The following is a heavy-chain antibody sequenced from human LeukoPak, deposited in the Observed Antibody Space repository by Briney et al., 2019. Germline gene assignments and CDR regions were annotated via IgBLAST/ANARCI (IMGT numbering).Heavy chain of an antibody. J-gene: IGHJ4*02. D-gene: IGHD3-3*01. V-gene: IGHV4-34*01. Sequence: SESLSLTCAVDGGSFSGYYWSWISQLRGKGLGWIGAIKHRGCTNYNPSPKSRVTISVDTSKNQFSLKLSSVTAADTAVYYCARGITEWLLYVRRDRHFDYWGQGTLVTVSS. CDR1: GGSFSGYY. CDR2: IKHRGCT. CDR3: ARGITEWLLYVRRDRHFDY.